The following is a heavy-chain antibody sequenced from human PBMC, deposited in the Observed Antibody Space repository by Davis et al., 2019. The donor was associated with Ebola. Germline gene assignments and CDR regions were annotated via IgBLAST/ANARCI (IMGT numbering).Heavy chain of an antibody. Sequence: PSETLSLTCTVSGGSISIYYWSWIRQFAGEGLEWIGRMSASGSAYYNSSLASRATISVDTSKNQFSLKLTSVTAADTAMYYCSERGSSVWGQGTLVTVSS. J-gene: IGHJ4*02. V-gene: IGHV4-4*07. CDR1: GGSISIYY. CDR2: MSASGSA. CDR3: SERGSSV. D-gene: IGHD3-10*01.